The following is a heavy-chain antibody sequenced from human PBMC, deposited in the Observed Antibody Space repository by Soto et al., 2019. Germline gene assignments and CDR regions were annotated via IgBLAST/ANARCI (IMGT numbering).Heavy chain of an antibody. D-gene: IGHD3-10*01. Sequence: SGTLALTRAFYGESCNGYYLGWIRQPPGKGMEWIGDINHSGSTNYHASLKSRVTISVDTSKNQFSLKLSSVTGADTAVYYCARGRFRLEAFFDYWGQGTLLTVSS. CDR1: GESCNGYY. V-gene: IGHV4-34*01. J-gene: IGHJ4*02. CDR2: INHSGST. CDR3: ARGRFRLEAFFDY.